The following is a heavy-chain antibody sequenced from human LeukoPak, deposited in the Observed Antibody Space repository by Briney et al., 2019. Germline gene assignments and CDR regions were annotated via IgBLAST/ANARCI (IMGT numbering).Heavy chain of an antibody. CDR2: ISSSSSYI. J-gene: IGHJ4*02. V-gene: IGHV3-21*01. Sequence: GESLRLSCAASGFTFSSYNMNWVRQAPGKGLEWVSSISSSSSYIYYADSVRGRFTISRDNAKNSLYLQMSSLRAEDTAVYYCARDSSSWSVWGQGTLVTVSS. CDR3: ARDSSSWSV. D-gene: IGHD6-13*01. CDR1: GFTFSSYN.